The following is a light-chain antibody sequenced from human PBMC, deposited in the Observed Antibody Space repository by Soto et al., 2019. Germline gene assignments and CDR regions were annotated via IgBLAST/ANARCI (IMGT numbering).Light chain of an antibody. Sequence: EIVLTQSPATLSLSPGERATLSCRASQSVSSYLAWYQQKPGQAPRLLIYDASNRATGIPARFSGSGSGTDFTLTISSLKPEEFAVYYCQQRSNWLTFGGGTKVEIK. CDR2: DAS. CDR3: QQRSNWLT. J-gene: IGKJ4*01. V-gene: IGKV3-11*01. CDR1: QSVSSY.